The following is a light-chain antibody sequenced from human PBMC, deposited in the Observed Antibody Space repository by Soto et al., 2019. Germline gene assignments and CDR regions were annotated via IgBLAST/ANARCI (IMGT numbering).Light chain of an antibody. V-gene: IGKV3-20*01. CDR2: DAS. J-gene: IGKJ1*01. CDR3: QQYGGSPRT. Sequence: EIVLTQSPGTQSLSPGERATLSCRASQSISSNYLAWYQQTPGQAPRLLIYDASSRAAGIPDRFSGSGSGTDFTLTISRLEPEDFGVYYCQQYGGSPRTFGQGTKVDIK. CDR1: QSISSNY.